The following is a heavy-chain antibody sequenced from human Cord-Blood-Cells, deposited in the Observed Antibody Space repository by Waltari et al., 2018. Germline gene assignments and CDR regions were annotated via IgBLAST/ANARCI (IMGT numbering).Heavy chain of an antibody. CDR2: IYYSGST. V-gene: IGHV4-61*01. CDR3: ARLGVPAATFDY. J-gene: IGHJ4*02. CDR1: GGSVSSGSYY. Sequence: QVQLQESGPGLVKPSETLSLTCTVPGGSVSSGSYYWSWIRQPPGKGLEWIGYIYYSGSTNYNPSLKSRVTISVDTSKNQFSLKLSSVTAADTAVYYCARLGVPAATFDYWGQGTLVTVSS. D-gene: IGHD2-2*01.